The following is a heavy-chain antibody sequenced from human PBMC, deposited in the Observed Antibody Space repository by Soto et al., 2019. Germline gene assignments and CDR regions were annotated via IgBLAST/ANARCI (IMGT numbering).Heavy chain of an antibody. Sequence: QVQLVQSGTEVKKPGASVKVSCKASGYTFSSYGIAWVRQAPGQGLEWMGWISPYNGVTNYAQKLQGRVTVTTDTSMNTAYMELRSLRSDDTAVYYCERRNNYGSGDKIYYFDYWGQGTLVTVSS. CDR2: ISPYNGVT. CDR1: GYTFSSYG. V-gene: IGHV1-18*01. J-gene: IGHJ4*02. CDR3: ERRNNYGSGDKIYYFDY. D-gene: IGHD3-10*01.